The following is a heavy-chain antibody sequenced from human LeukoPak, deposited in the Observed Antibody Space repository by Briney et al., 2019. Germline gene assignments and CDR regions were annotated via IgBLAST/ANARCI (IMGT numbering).Heavy chain of an antibody. V-gene: IGHV3-7*01. CDR2: INEDGSEK. CDR1: GFTFTDHW. CDR3: ARSYPGYCSGGSCYRGKYNWFDP. J-gene: IGHJ5*02. Sequence: GGSLRLSCAASGFTFTDHWMSWVRQAPGKGLEWVANINEDGSEKYYVDSVKGRFTISRDNAKKSLYLQMNSLRAEDTAVYYCARSYPGYCSGGSCYRGKYNWFDPWGQGTLVTVSS. D-gene: IGHD2-15*01.